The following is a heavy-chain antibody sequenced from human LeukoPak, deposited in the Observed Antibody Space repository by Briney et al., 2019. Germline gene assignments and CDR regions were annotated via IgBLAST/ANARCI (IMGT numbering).Heavy chain of an antibody. V-gene: IGHV4-61*01. D-gene: IGHD6-13*01. J-gene: IGHJ4*02. Sequence: PSETLSLTCTVSGGSISSGSYYWSWIRQPPGKGLEWIGYIYHSGSTNYNPSLKSRVTISVDTSKNQFSLKLSSVTAADTAVYYCAKSPPLVGYSSTWYYFDYWGQGSLVTVSS. CDR2: IYHSGST. CDR1: GGSISSGSYY. CDR3: AKSPPLVGYSSTWYYFDY.